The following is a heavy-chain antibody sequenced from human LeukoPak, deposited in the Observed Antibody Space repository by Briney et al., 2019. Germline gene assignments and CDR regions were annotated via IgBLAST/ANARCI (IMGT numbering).Heavy chain of an antibody. CDR1: GFTVSSNY. CDR2: IYSGGST. Sequence: PGGSLRPSCAASGFTVSSNYMSWVRQAPGKGLEWVSVIYSGGSTYYADSVKGRFTISRDNSKNTLYLQMNSLRAEDTAVYYCARDFCSSEACPFRDDAFDIWGQGTKVTVSS. V-gene: IGHV3-53*01. CDR3: ARDFCSSEACPFRDDAFDI. D-gene: IGHD2-2*01. J-gene: IGHJ3*02.